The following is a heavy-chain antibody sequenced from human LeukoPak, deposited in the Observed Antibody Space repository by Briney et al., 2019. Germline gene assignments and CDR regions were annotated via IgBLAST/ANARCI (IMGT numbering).Heavy chain of an antibody. CDR1: GGSFSGYY. CDR3: ARGLVVPAYYYGMDV. V-gene: IGHV4-34*01. Sequence: SETLSLTCAVYGGSFSGYYWSWIRQPPGKGLEWIGEINHSGSTNYNPSLKSRVTISVDTSKNQFSLKLSSVTAADTAVYYCARGLVVPAYYYGMDVWAKGPRSPSP. J-gene: IGHJ6*02. D-gene: IGHD2-2*01. CDR2: INHSGST.